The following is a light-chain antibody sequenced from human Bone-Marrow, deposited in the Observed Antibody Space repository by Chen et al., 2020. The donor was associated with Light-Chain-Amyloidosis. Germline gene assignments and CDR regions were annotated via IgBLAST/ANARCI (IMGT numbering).Light chain of an antibody. CDR2: AAS. V-gene: IGKV1-39*01. Sequence: DIQMTQSPSSLSASVGDRLTITCRASQTINSYLNWYQQKPGKAPKLLIYAASNLERGVPSRFSGSGSGTDFALTSISLQPDDFATYFCQQSYISPFNFGGGTKVDIK. CDR3: QQSYISPFN. CDR1: QTINSY. J-gene: IGKJ4*01.